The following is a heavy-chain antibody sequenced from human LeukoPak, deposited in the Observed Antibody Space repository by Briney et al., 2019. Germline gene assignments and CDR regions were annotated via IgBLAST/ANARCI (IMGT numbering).Heavy chain of an antibody. CDR2: IYYSGST. V-gene: IGHV4-39*01. CDR1: GGSISSSSYY. Sequence: PSETLSLTCTVSGGSISSSSYYWGWIRQPPGTGLEWIGSIYYSGSTYYNPSLKSRVTISVDTSKNQFSLKLSSVTAAGTAVYYCASSGWYLIDYWGQGTLVTVSS. J-gene: IGHJ4*02. CDR3: ASSGWYLIDY. D-gene: IGHD6-19*01.